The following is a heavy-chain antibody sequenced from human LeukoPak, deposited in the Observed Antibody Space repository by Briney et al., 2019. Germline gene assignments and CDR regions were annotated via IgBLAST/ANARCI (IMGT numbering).Heavy chain of an antibody. J-gene: IGHJ6*03. CDR2: ISAYNGNT. V-gene: IGHV1-18*01. D-gene: IGHD2-2*01. CDR1: GYTFTSYG. CDR3: ARASCSSTSCYRGYYYYYMDV. Sequence: ASVKVSCKASGYTFTSYGISWVRQAPGQGLEWMGWISAYNGNTNYAQKLQGRVTMTTDTSTSTAYMELRSLRSDDTAVYYCARASCSSTSCYRGYYYYYMDVWGKGTTVTVSS.